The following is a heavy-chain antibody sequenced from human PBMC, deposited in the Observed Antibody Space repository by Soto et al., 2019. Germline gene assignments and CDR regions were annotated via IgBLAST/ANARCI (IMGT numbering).Heavy chain of an antibody. CDR3: ARDGGRHSGGIDY. D-gene: IGHD1-26*01. CDR1: GGTFSSYS. CDR2: IIPIFGTA. V-gene: IGHV1-69*01. Sequence: QVQRAQSGAEVKKPGSSVKVSCKASGGTFSSYSINWVRQAPGQGLEWMGEIIPIFGTANYAQKFQGRVTITADESTSTAYMELSSLRSEDTAVYYCARDGGRHSGGIDYWGQGTLVTVSS. J-gene: IGHJ4*02.